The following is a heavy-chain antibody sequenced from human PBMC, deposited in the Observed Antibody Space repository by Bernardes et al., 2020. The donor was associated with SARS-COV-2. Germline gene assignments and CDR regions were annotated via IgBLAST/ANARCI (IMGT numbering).Heavy chain of an antibody. V-gene: IGHV4-4*07. CDR1: GGSISSYY. J-gene: IGHJ4*02. CDR3: ASTYYDFLTDYYDFDY. D-gene: IGHD3-9*01. Sequence: TLSLTCTVSGGSISSYYWSWIRQPAGKRLAWIGRIYTSGSTNYNPSLRSRVTMSVDTSKNQFSLKLSSVTAADTAVYFCASTYYDFLTDYYDFDYWGQGTLVTVSS. CDR2: IYTSGST.